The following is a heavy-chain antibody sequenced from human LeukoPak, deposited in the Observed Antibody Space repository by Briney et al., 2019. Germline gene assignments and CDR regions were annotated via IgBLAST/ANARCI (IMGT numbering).Heavy chain of an antibody. CDR1: GGSISRYY. CDR3: ARGDFWSGAPTD. J-gene: IGHJ4*02. D-gene: IGHD3-3*01. V-gene: IGHV4-59*01. Sequence: SETLSLTCTVSGGSISRYYWSWIRQPPGAGLEWIGYIYYTGRADYNPSLKSRVSMSVDTSKDQFSLRVNSMTAADTAVYYCARGDFWSGAPTDWGQGTLVTVSS. CDR2: IYYTGRA.